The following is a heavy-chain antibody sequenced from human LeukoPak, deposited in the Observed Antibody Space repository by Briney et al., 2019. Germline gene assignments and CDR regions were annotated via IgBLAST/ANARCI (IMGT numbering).Heavy chain of an antibody. CDR2: ILYSGRT. CDR3: ARDQSGYSYGSPGY. Sequence: SETLSLTCTVSGGSIISYYWSWIRQPPGKGLEWIGYILYSGRTNYNPSLKSRVTMSVDTSKNQFSLKLSSVTAADTAVYYCARDQSGYSYGSPGYWGQGTLVTVSS. D-gene: IGHD5-18*01. J-gene: IGHJ4*02. CDR1: GGSIISYY. V-gene: IGHV4-59*12.